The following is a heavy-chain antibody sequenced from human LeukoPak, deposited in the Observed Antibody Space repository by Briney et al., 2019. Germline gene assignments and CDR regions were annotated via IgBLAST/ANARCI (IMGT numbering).Heavy chain of an antibody. V-gene: IGHV1-18*01. Sequence: ASVKVSCKASGYTFTSYGISWVRQAPGQGLEWMGWISVYNGNTNYAQKLQGGVTMTTDTSTSTAYMELRSLRSDDTAVYYCARDRFLGTPYGMDVWGQGTTVTVSS. J-gene: IGHJ6*02. CDR2: ISVYNGNT. CDR1: GYTFTSYG. CDR3: ARDRFLGTPYGMDV. D-gene: IGHD2/OR15-2a*01.